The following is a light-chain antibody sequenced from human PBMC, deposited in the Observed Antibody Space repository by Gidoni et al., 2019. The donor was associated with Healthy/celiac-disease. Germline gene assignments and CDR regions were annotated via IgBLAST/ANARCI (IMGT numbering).Light chain of an antibody. CDR3: SLYTSSSTYV. CDR1: SSDVGSYNR. Sequence: QSALTPPPSVSGSPGQSVTISCTGTSSDVGSYNRVSWYQQPPGTAPKLMIYEVSNRTSGVPDRFSGSKSGNTASLTISGLQAEDEADYYCSLYTSSSTYVFGTGTKVTVL. J-gene: IGLJ1*01. CDR2: EVS. V-gene: IGLV2-18*01.